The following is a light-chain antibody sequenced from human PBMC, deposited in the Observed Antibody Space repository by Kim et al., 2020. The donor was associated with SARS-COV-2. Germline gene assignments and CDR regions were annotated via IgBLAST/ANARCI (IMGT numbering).Light chain of an antibody. J-gene: IGLJ3*02. Sequence: QSALTQPASVSGSPGQSITISCTGTSSDVGGYNYVSWYQQHPGKAPKLMIYDVSNRPSGVSNRFSGSKSGNTASLTISGLQAEDEADYYCSSYTSSNTLVFGGGTPLTVL. V-gene: IGLV2-14*03. CDR3: SSYTSSNTLV. CDR1: SSDVGGYNY. CDR2: DVS.